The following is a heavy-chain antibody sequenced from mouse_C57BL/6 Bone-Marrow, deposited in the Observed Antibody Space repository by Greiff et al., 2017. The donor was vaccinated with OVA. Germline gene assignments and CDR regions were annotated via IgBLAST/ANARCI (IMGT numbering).Heavy chain of an antibody. Sequence: EVKLQESGPGLVKPSQSLSLTCSVTGYSITSGYYWNWIRQFPGNKLEWMGYISYDGSNNYNPSLKNRISITRDTSKNQFFLKLNSVTTEDTATYYCARERDFDVWGTGTTVTVSS. CDR3: ARERDFDV. CDR1: GYSITSGYY. J-gene: IGHJ1*03. CDR2: ISYDGSN. V-gene: IGHV3-6*01.